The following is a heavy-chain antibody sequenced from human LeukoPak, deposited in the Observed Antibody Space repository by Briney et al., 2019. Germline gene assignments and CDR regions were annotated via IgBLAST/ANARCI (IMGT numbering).Heavy chain of an antibody. CDR2: IYHSGST. D-gene: IGHD5-24*01. J-gene: IGHJ4*02. V-gene: IGHV4-30-2*01. CDR1: GGSISSGGYS. Sequence: PSETLSLTCAGSGGSISSGGYSWSWIRQPPGKGLEWIGYIYHSGSTYYNPSLKSRVTISVDRSKNQFSLKLSSVTAADTAVYYCARGEMATTYFDYWGQGTLVTVSS. CDR3: ARGEMATTYFDY.